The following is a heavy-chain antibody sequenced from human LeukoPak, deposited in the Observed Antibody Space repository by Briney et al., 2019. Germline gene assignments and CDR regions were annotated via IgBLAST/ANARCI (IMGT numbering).Heavy chain of an antibody. J-gene: IGHJ3*02. D-gene: IGHD3-3*01. CDR3: ARVRLDYDFWSGARTQNAFDI. V-gene: IGHV1-69*05. Sequence: SVKVSCKASGGTFSSYAISWVRQAPGQGLEWMGGIIPIFGTANYAQKFQGRVTITTDESTSTAYIELSSLRSEDTAVYYCARVRLDYDFWSGARTQNAFDIWGQGTMVTVSS. CDR1: GGTFSSYA. CDR2: IIPIFGTA.